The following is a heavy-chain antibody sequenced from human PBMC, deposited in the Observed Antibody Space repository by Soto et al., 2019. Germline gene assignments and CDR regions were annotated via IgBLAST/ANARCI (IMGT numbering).Heavy chain of an antibody. CDR1: GYTFTSYY. D-gene: IGHD4-4*01. V-gene: IGHV1-46*01. Sequence: GASVKVSCKASGYTFTSYYMHWVRQAPGQGLEWMGIINPSGGSTSYAQKFQGRVTMTRDTSTSTVYMELSSLRSEDTAVYYCARPVSTVTEYYYYGMDVWGQGTTVTVSS. CDR3: ARPVSTVTEYYYYGMDV. CDR2: INPSGGST. J-gene: IGHJ6*02.